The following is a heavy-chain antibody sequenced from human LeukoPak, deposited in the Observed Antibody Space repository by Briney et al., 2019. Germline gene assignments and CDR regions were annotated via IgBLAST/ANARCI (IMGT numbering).Heavy chain of an antibody. CDR1: GFTVSNNY. CDR3: ARRPAAKYYYYGMDV. J-gene: IGHJ6*02. CDR2: IYSGGST. Sequence: GGSLRLSCAASGFTVSNNYINWVRQAPGKGLEWVSVIYSGGSTYYADSVKGRFTISRDNSKNTLYLQMNSLRAEDTAVYYCARRPAAKYYYYGMDVWGQGTTVTVSS. D-gene: IGHD2-2*01. V-gene: IGHV3-66*04.